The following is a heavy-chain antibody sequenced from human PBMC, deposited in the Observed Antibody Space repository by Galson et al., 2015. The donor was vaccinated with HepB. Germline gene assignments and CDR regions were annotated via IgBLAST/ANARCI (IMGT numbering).Heavy chain of an antibody. J-gene: IGHJ4*02. CDR3: AKGPSGSYTGFDY. CDR1: GFIFSIQA. D-gene: IGHD1-26*01. CDR2: IGGGRGST. Sequence: SLRLSCAASGFIFSIQAISWVRQPPGKGLEWVAAIGGGRGSTYYADSVKGRFTISRDNPKNTVYLQMNSLGAEDTAVYYCAKGPSGSYTGFDYWGQGTLVTVSS. V-gene: IGHV3-23*01.